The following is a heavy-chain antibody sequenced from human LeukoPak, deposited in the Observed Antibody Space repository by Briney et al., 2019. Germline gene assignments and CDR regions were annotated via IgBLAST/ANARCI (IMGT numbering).Heavy chain of an antibody. V-gene: IGHV3-23*01. J-gene: IGHJ4*02. Sequence: GGSLRLSCAASGFTFSSYAMSWVRQAPGKGLEWVSAISGSGGSTYYADSVKGRFTISRDNSKNTLYLQMNSLRAEDTAVYYCAKFRAYYGSGKGDYFDYWGQGTLVTVSS. CDR2: ISGSGGST. CDR1: GFTFSSYA. CDR3: AKFRAYYGSGKGDYFDY. D-gene: IGHD3-10*01.